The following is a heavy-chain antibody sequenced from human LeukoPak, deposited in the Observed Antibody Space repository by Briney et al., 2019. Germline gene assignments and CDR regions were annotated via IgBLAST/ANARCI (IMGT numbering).Heavy chain of an antibody. V-gene: IGHV3-11*04. Sequence: GGSLRLSCAASGFTFSDYYMSWIRQAPGKGLEWVSYISSSGSTIYYADSVKGRFTISRDNAKNSLYLQMNSLRAEDTAVYYCARGYDFWSGYQKPLDYWGQGTLVTVSS. CDR2: ISSSGSTI. CDR1: GFTFSDYY. CDR3: ARGYDFWSGYQKPLDY. D-gene: IGHD3-3*01. J-gene: IGHJ4*02.